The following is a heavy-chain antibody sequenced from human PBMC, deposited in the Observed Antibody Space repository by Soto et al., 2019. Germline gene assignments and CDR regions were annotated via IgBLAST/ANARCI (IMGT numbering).Heavy chain of an antibody. Sequence: SQTLSLTCAISGDSVSSNSAAWNWIRQSPSRGLEWLGRTYYRSKWYNDYAVSVKSRITINPDTSKNQFSLQLNSVTPEDTAVYYCARGRIVLMVYAQFSYYYMDVWGKGTTVTVSS. V-gene: IGHV6-1*01. CDR3: ARGRIVLMVYAQFSYYYMDV. D-gene: IGHD2-8*01. J-gene: IGHJ6*03. CDR2: TYYRSKWYN. CDR1: GDSVSSNSAA.